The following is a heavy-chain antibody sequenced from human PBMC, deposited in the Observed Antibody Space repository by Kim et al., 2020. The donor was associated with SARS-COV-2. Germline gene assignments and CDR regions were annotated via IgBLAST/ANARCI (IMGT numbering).Heavy chain of an antibody. J-gene: IGHJ4*02. D-gene: IGHD5-12*01. V-gene: IGHV3-7*01. CDR3: ARAPNPIVAIYFDY. Sequence: VDSVKGRFTISRDNAKNSLYLQMNSLRAEDTAVYYCARAPNPIVAIYFDYWGQGTLVTVSS.